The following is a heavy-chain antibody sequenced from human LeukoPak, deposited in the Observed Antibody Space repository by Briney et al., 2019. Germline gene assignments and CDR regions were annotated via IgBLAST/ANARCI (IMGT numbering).Heavy chain of an antibody. CDR3: ARKGEPRSSNLYYYYGLDV. V-gene: IGHV1-18*04. J-gene: IGHJ6*02. CDR2: ISVDNGNT. CDR1: GYTFTSYY. D-gene: IGHD1-14*01. Sequence: ASVKVSCKASGYTFTSYYMHWVRQAPGQGLEWMGWISVDNGNTNYAQNLQGRVTMTTDTSTSTAYMELRSLRSDDTAVYYCARKGEPRSSNLYYYYGLDVWGQGTTVTVSS.